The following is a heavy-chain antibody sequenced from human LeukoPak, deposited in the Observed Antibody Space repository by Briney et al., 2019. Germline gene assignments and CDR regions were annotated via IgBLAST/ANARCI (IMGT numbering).Heavy chain of an antibody. CDR2: INHSEST. V-gene: IGHV4-34*01. CDR1: GGSFSGYC. CDR3: ARGRERLWFRDLSGVDFDY. Sequence: SETVSLTCAVYGGSFSGYCWSWIRQPPGKGLEWIGEINHSESTNYNPSLKSRVTISVDTSKNQFSLKLSSVTAADTAVYYCARGRERLWFRDLSGVDFDYWGQGTLVTVSS. D-gene: IGHD3-10*01. J-gene: IGHJ4*02.